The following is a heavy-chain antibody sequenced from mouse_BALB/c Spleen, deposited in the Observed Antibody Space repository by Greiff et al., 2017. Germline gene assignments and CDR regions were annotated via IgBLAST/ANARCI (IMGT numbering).Heavy chain of an antibody. D-gene: IGHD1-1*02. CDR2: ISSGGSYT. Sequence: DVQLVESGGDLVKPGGSLKLSCAASGFTFSSYGMSWVRQTPDKRLEWVATISSGGSYTYYPDSVKGRFTISRDNAKNTLYLQMSSLKSEDTAMYYCARHLVGPLYWYFDVWGAGTTVTVSS. V-gene: IGHV5-6*01. J-gene: IGHJ1*01. CDR1: GFTFSSYG. CDR3: ARHLVGPLYWYFDV.